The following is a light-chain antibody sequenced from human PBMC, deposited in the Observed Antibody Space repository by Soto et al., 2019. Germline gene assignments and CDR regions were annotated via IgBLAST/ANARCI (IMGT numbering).Light chain of an antibody. V-gene: IGLV1-40*01. Sequence: QSALTKPPSVSGAPGERVTISCTGSSFNIGAGYDVHWYQQLPGTAPKLLIYHNSNRPSGVPDRFSGSKSGTSASLAITGLQAEDEADYYCQSYDSSLSGSRVFGTGTKVTVL. CDR2: HNS. J-gene: IGLJ1*01. CDR1: SFNIGAGYD. CDR3: QSYDSSLSGSRV.